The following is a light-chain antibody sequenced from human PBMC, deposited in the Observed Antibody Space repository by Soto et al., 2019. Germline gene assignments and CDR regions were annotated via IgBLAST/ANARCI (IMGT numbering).Light chain of an antibody. Sequence: ERVLTQSPDTLSLSPGETATLSCRASQSLDIYLAWYQQKPGQAPRLLVYDASNRAIGIPPRFSGSGSGTDFTLTISVLEAEDFAVYYCQQRTDFAFGGGTKLELK. CDR3: QQRTDFA. CDR2: DAS. CDR1: QSLDIY. V-gene: IGKV3-11*01. J-gene: IGKJ4*01.